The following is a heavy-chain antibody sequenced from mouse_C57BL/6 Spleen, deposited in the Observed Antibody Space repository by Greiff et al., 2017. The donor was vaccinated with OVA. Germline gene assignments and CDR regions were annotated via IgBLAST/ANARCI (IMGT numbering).Heavy chain of an antibody. CDR3: ASPFYYSNYVFAY. CDR1: GYTFTDYY. D-gene: IGHD2-5*01. J-gene: IGHJ3*01. V-gene: IGHV1-26*01. Sequence: VQLKQSGPELVKPGASVKISCKASGYTFTDYYMNWVKQSHGKSLEWIGDINPNNGGTSYNQKFKGKATLTVDKSSSTAYMELRSLTSEDSAVYYCASPFYYSNYVFAYWGQGTLVTVSA. CDR2: INPNNGGT.